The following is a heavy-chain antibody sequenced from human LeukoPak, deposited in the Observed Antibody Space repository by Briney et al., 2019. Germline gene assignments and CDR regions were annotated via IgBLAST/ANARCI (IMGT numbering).Heavy chain of an antibody. CDR1: GGSISTSNYY. CDR2: IFYSGST. CDR3: ARDRPYMDV. J-gene: IGHJ6*03. V-gene: IGHV4-39*07. Sequence: PSETLSLTCTVSGGSISTSNYYWGWIRQPPGKGLEWIGNIFYSGSTYYSPSLRSRVTISLDTSRNQFSLKLNSVTAADTAVYYCARDRPYMDVWGKGTTVTVSS.